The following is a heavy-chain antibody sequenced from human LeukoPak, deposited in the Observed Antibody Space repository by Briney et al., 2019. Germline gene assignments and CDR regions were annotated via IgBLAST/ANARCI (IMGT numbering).Heavy chain of an antibody. D-gene: IGHD1-26*01. J-gene: IGHJ4*02. Sequence: GVSLRLSCAASGLTFSSYGMSWVRQAPGKGLEWVSGISGNGGGTKYADSVKGRFTISRDNSKNTLYLQMSGLRADDTAAYYCARHEVRGATTTFDYWGQGTLVTVSS. CDR2: ISGNGGGT. CDR3: ARHEVRGATTTFDY. CDR1: GLTFSSYG. V-gene: IGHV3-23*01.